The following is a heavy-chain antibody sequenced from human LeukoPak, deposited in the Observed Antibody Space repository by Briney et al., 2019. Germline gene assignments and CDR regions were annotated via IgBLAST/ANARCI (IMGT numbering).Heavy chain of an antibody. CDR1: GGSISSYY. Sequence: SETLSLTCTVSGGSISSYYWSWIRQPPGKGLERIGYIYYSGSTNYNPSLKSRVTISVDMSKDQFSLKLSSVTAADTAVYYCAGDYYGSGSQGYWGQGTLVTVSS. CDR3: AGDYYGSGSQGY. CDR2: IYYSGST. V-gene: IGHV4-59*01. J-gene: IGHJ4*02. D-gene: IGHD3-10*01.